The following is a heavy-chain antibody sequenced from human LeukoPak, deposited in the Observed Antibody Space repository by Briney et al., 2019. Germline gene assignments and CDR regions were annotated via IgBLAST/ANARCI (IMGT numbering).Heavy chain of an antibody. V-gene: IGHV3-9*01. CDR3: AAWDYFDY. J-gene: IGHJ4*02. CDR2: ISWNSGSI. CDR1: GFTFDDYA. Sequence: PGRSLRLSCAASGFTFDDYAMHWVRQAPGKGLEWVSGISWNSGSIGYADSVKGRFTISRDNSKNTLYLQMNSLRAEDTAVYYCAAWDYFDYWGQGTLVTVSS. D-gene: IGHD7-27*01.